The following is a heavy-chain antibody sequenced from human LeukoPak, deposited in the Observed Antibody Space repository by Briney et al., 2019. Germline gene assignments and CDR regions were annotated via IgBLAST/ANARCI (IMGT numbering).Heavy chain of an antibody. Sequence: PGGSLRLSCAASGLTFSSYSMNWVRQAPGKGLEWVSSISSSSYIYYADSVKGRFTISRDNAKNSLYLQMNSLRAEDTAVYYCAREGADYYDSSGYYSPNAFDIWGQGTMVTVSS. J-gene: IGHJ3*02. V-gene: IGHV3-21*01. CDR1: GLTFSSYS. D-gene: IGHD3-22*01. CDR3: AREGADYYDSSGYYSPNAFDI. CDR2: ISSSSYI.